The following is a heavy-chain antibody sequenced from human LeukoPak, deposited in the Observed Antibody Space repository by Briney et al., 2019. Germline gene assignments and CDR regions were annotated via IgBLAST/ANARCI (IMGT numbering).Heavy chain of an antibody. Sequence: ASVKVSCKASGYTFTSYYMHWVRQAPGQGLEWMGIINPSGGSTSYAQKFQGRVTMTRDMSTSTVYMELSSLRSEDTAVYYCARTMRYSSSSLLAGYNFDYWGQGTLVTVSS. CDR1: GYTFTSYY. J-gene: IGHJ4*02. D-gene: IGHD6-6*01. CDR2: INPSGGST. CDR3: ARTMRYSSSSLLAGYNFDY. V-gene: IGHV1-46*01.